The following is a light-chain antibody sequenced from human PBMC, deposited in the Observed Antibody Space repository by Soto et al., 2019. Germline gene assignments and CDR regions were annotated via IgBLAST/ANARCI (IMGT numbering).Light chain of an antibody. Sequence: EIVMTQSPATLSVSPGERATLSCRASQTIRSNLAWYQQRPGQAPRLLIYGASTRATGFPARFSGSGSGTEFTLTISSLQSEDFAVYYCQQYNNWQWTFGQGTKVEIK. J-gene: IGKJ1*01. CDR2: GAS. CDR3: QQYNNWQWT. V-gene: IGKV3-15*01. CDR1: QTIRSN.